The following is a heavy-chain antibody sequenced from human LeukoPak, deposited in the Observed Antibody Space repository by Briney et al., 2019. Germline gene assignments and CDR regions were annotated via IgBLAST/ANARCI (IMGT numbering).Heavy chain of an antibody. CDR1: DGSISSSSYY. J-gene: IGHJ4*02. D-gene: IGHD3-10*01. CDR3: ARQAITMVRGATPPFDY. Sequence: KASETLSLTCTVSDGSISSSSYYWGWIRQPPGKGLEWIGSIYYSGSTYYNPSLKSRVTISVDTSKNQFSLKLSSVTAADTAVHYCARQAITMVRGATPPFDYWGQGTLVTVSS. CDR2: IYYSGST. V-gene: IGHV4-39*01.